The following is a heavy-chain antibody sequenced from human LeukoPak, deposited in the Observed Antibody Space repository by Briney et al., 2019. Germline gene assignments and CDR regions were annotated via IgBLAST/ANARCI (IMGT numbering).Heavy chain of an antibody. CDR1: YY. D-gene: IGHD2-8*01. Sequence: YYWGWIRQPPGKGLEWMGRINPNSGGTNYAQKFQGRVTMTRDTSISTAYMELSRLRSDDTAVYYCARNAIPFDYWGQGTLVTVSS. CDR2: INPNSGGT. J-gene: IGHJ4*02. V-gene: IGHV1-2*06. CDR3: ARNAIPFDY.